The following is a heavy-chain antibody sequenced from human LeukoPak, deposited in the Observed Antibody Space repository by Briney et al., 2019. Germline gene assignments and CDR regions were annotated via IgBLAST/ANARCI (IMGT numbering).Heavy chain of an antibody. CDR3: ARDAVDTANAV. CDR2: IKTDGSEK. CDR1: GFTFSSYW. D-gene: IGHD5-18*01. Sequence: GGSLRLSCEASGFTFSSYWMSWVRQAPGKGLEWVANIKTDGSEKYYVDSVKGRFTISRDNAKNTLYLQMNSLRAEDTAVYYCARDAVDTANAVWGQGTTVTVSS. V-gene: IGHV3-7*01. J-gene: IGHJ6*02.